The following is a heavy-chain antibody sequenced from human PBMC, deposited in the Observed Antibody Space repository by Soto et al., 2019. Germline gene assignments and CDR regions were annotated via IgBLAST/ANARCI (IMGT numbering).Heavy chain of an antibody. CDR3: AKYFEWDFWSGYSR. D-gene: IGHD3-3*01. CDR1: GFTFSSYA. J-gene: IGHJ4*02. CDR2: VSGSGGST. V-gene: IGHV3-23*01. Sequence: EVQLLESGGGLVQPGGSLRLSCAASGFTFSSYAMSWVRQAPGKGLEWVSAVSGSGGSTYYADSVKGRFTISRDNSKNTLYLQMNSLRAEDTAVYYCAKYFEWDFWSGYSRWGQGTLVTVSS.